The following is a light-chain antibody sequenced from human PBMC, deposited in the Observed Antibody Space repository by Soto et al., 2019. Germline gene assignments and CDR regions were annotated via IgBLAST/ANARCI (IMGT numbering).Light chain of an antibody. Sequence: EIVMTQSPATLSVSPGERATLSCGASQSVSSNLAWYQQKPGQAPRLLIYGASTRATGIPARFSGSGSETDFPLTISSLQSQDFALYYCQHYNYSPPANTFGQGTKLQIK. CDR3: QHYNYSPPANT. CDR1: QSVSSN. J-gene: IGKJ2*01. CDR2: GAS. V-gene: IGKV3-15*01.